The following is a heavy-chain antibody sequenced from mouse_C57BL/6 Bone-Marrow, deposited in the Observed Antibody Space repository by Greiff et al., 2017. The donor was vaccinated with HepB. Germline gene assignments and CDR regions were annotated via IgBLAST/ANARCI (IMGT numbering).Heavy chain of an antibody. Sequence: QVQLQQSGTVLARPGASVKMSCKTSGYTFTSYWMHWVKQRPGHGLEWIGEILPGSGSTNYNEKFKGKATFTADTSSNTAYMQLSSLTTEDSAIYYCASPYSNYPTWFAYWGQGTLVTVSA. J-gene: IGHJ3*01. D-gene: IGHD2-5*01. CDR1: GYTFTSYW. CDR3: ASPYSNYPTWFAY. CDR2: ILPGSGST. V-gene: IGHV1-9*01.